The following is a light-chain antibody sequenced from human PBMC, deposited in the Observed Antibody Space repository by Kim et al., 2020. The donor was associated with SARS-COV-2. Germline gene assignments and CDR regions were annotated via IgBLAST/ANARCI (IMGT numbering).Light chain of an antibody. CDR1: SLRSYY. CDR3: NSRDSSGNHLV. J-gene: IGLJ3*02. V-gene: IGLV3-19*01. CDR2: GKN. Sequence: SSELTQDPAVSVALGQTVRITCQGDSLRSYYASWYQQKPGQAPVLVIYGKNNRPSGIPDRFSGSSSGNTASLTITGAQAEDEADYYCNSRDSSGNHLVFVGLTQLTVL.